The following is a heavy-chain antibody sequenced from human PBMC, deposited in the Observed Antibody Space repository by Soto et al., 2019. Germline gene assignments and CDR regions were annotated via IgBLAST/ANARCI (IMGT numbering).Heavy chain of an antibody. V-gene: IGHV1-69*13. D-gene: IGHD6-13*01. CDR1: GGTFSSYA. CDR2: IIPIFGTA. Sequence: SVKVSCKASGGTFSSYAISWVRQAPGQGLEWMGGIIPIFGTANYAQKFQGRVTITADESTSTDYMELSSLRSEDTAVYYCASPPGRYSSSWYGVPNPIYYYGMDVWGQGTTVTVSS. J-gene: IGHJ6*02. CDR3: ASPPGRYSSSWYGVPNPIYYYGMDV.